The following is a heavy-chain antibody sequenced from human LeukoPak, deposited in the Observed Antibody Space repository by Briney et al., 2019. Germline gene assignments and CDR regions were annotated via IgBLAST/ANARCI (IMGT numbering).Heavy chain of an antibody. CDR1: GGTFSSYA. V-gene: IGHV1-69*04. Sequence: ASAKVSCKASGGTFSSYAISWVRQAPGQGLEWMGRIIPIFGIANYAQKFQGRVTITADKSTSTAYMELSSLRSEDTAVYYCARDQKVRYGMDVWGQGTTVTVSS. D-gene: IGHD3-10*01. CDR2: IIPIFGIA. CDR3: ARDQKVRYGMDV. J-gene: IGHJ6*02.